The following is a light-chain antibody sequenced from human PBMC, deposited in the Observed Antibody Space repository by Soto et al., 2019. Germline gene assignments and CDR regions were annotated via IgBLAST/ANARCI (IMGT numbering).Light chain of an antibody. CDR3: QQYNNWPS. V-gene: IGKV3-15*01. Sequence: EVVMTQSPATLSVSPGERATFPCRASQTVSRNLAWYQQRPGQAPRLLIYDISNRAAGVPARFSGSGSETGFTLTIRSLQSEDFAVYFCQQYNNWPSFGQGTRLEIK. J-gene: IGKJ5*01. CDR1: QTVSRN. CDR2: DIS.